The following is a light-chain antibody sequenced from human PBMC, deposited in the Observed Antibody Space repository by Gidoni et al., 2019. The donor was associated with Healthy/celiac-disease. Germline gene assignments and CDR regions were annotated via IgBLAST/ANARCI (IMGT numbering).Light chain of an antibody. J-gene: IGKJ1*01. CDR2: GAS. CDR3: QQYGSSPPWT. Sequence: ESVLTQSQGTLSVSPGERDTLSRRASQSVSSSYLAWYHQKPGQAPRPLIYGASSRATGIPDRFSGGGSVTDFTLTISRLEPEDFAVYYCQQYGSSPPWTFGQGTKVEIK. V-gene: IGKV3-20*01. CDR1: QSVSSSY.